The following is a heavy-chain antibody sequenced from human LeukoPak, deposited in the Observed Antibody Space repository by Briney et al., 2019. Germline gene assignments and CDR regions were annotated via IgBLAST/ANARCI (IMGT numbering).Heavy chain of an antibody. CDR1: GGSITSGGYY. CDR3: ARAYDSGSAYNRYFDY. Sequence: TSETLSLTCTVSGGSITSGGYYWSWIRQHPEKGLVWIGYIYSSGTTYFNPSLKSRVTISLDRSEHQFSLNLNSVTAADTAVYYCARAYDSGSAYNRYFDYWGQGALVTVSS. D-gene: IGHD3-10*01. CDR2: IYSSGTT. V-gene: IGHV4-31*03. J-gene: IGHJ4*02.